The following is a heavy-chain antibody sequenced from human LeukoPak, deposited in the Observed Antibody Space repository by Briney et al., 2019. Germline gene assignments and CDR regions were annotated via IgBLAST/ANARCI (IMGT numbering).Heavy chain of an antibody. Sequence: GGSLRLSCAASGFTYSHYGMHWGRQAPGKGPEWVAVIWSDATEKYYGDAVKGRFTISRDNSRNTLYLQMNSLRAEDTAVYYCAKDAQRGFDYSNSLEYWGQGTLVTVSS. D-gene: IGHD4-11*01. CDR1: GFTYSHYG. V-gene: IGHV3-33*06. J-gene: IGHJ4*02. CDR3: AKDAQRGFDYSNSLEY. CDR2: IWSDATEK.